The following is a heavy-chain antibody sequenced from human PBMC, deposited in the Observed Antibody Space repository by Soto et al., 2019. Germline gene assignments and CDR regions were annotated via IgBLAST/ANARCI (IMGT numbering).Heavy chain of an antibody. J-gene: IGHJ4*02. Sequence: SVKVSCKTSGFGFSNSAVQWVRQARGQSLEWIGWIIVGSGQTKSAQNIQERLTITRDISTSTVYMELSSLNSEDTAVYYCAAELYERGDCCHFAYWGQGTLVTVSS. CDR2: IIVGSGQT. V-gene: IGHV1-58*01. CDR3: AAELYERGDCCHFAY. D-gene: IGHD2-21*02. CDR1: GFGFSNSA.